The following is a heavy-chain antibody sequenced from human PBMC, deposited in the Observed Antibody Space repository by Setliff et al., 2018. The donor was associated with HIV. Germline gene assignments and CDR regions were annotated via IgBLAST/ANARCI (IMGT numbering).Heavy chain of an antibody. CDR1: GGSFTSFA. Sequence: ASVKVSCKASGGSFTSFAISWVQQAPGKGLEWMGRVDPEDGETIYAERFQGRVTITADTSTDTSYMELSSLRSEDTAVYYCATGAETYSSSWEAYYMDVWGKGTTVTV. D-gene: IGHD6-13*01. V-gene: IGHV1-69-2*01. CDR2: VDPEDGET. J-gene: IGHJ6*03. CDR3: ATGAETYSSSWEAYYMDV.